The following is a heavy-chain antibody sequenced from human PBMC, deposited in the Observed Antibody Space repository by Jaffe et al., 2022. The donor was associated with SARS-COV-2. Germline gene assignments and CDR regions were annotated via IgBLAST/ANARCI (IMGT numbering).Heavy chain of an antibody. Sequence: QVQLQESGPGLVKPSETLSLTCTVSGGSISSYYWSWIRQPPGKGLEWIGYIYYSGSTNYNPSLKSRVTISVDTSKNQFSLKLSSVTAADTAVYYCARNYYDSSGYLIFDYWGQGTLVTVSS. V-gene: IGHV4-59*08. CDR3: ARNYYDSSGYLIFDY. CDR1: GGSISSYY. D-gene: IGHD3-22*01. CDR2: IYYSGST. J-gene: IGHJ4*02.